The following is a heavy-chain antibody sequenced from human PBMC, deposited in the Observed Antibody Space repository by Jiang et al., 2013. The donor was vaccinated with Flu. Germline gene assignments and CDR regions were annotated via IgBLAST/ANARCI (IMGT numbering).Heavy chain of an antibody. Sequence: SGAEVKKPGSSVKVSCKASGGTFSSYTISWVRQAPGQGLEWMGRIIPILGIANYAQKFQGRVTITADKSTSTAYMELSSLRSEDTAVYYCARGGAMSSSWYASPSDYWGQGTLVTVSS. CDR1: GGTFSSYT. V-gene: IGHV1-69*04. J-gene: IGHJ4*02. CDR2: IIPILGIA. CDR3: ARGGAMSSSWYASPSDY. D-gene: IGHD6-13*01.